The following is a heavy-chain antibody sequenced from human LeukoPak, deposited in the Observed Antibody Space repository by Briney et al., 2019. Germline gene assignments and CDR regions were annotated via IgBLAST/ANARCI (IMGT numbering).Heavy chain of an antibody. J-gene: IGHJ4*01. CDR3: ARDGTAAGLYFDL. Sequence: GGSLRLSCAVSGFTFRRYCMNWVREAPGKGLEWVASIKQDGGEKSYVDSVRGRFTISRDNAKNSLYLQMTSLRAEDTAVYYCARDGTAAGLYFDLWGQGSLVTVSS. CDR2: IKQDGGEK. V-gene: IGHV3-7*01. D-gene: IGHD6-13*01. CDR1: GFTFRRYC.